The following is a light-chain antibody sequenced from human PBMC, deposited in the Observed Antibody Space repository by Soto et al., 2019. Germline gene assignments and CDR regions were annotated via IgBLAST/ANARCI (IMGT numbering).Light chain of an antibody. V-gene: IGLV2-14*01. J-gene: IGLJ3*02. CDR1: SSDVGGYNY. CDR3: SSYTSSSTRM. CDR2: DVS. Sequence: QSALTQPASVSGSPGQSITISCTGTSSDVGGYNYVSWYQQHPGKAPKLMIYDVSNRPSGVSNRFSGSKSGNTASLTISGIQAEDEADYYCSSYTSSSTRMFGGGTKLTVL.